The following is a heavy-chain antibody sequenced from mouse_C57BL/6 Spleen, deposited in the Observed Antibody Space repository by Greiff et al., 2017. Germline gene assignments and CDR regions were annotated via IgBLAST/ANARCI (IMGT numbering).Heavy chain of an antibody. CDR2: IDPETGGT. V-gene: IGHV1-15*01. J-gene: IGHJ3*01. Sequence: QVQLKQSGAELVRPGASVTLSCKASGYTFPDYEMHWVKQTPVHGLEWIGAIDPETGGTAYNQKFKGKAILTADKSSSTAYMELRSLTSEDSAVYYCTRDGYYALAWFAYWGQGTLVTVSA. CDR1: GYTFPDYE. CDR3: TRDGYYALAWFAY. D-gene: IGHD2-3*01.